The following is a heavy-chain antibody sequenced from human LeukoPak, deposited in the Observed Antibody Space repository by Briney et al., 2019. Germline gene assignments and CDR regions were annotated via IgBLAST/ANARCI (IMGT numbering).Heavy chain of an antibody. CDR2: INSDGSTT. D-gene: IGHD3-10*01. CDR1: GFTSSTYW. CDR3: ARDSLYGSGSYIFDY. Sequence: GGSLRLSCAASGFTSSTYWMHWVRQAPGKGLVWVSHINSDGSTTSYADSVKGRFAISRDNAKNTLNLQINSLRAEDTAVYYCARDSLYGSGSYIFDYWGQGTLVTVSS. J-gene: IGHJ4*02. V-gene: IGHV3-74*01.